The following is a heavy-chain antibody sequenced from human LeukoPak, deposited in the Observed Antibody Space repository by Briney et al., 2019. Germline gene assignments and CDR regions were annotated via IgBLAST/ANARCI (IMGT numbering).Heavy chain of an antibody. J-gene: IGHJ6*03. CDR2: SYYSGST. CDR1: GGSISDYY. V-gene: IGHV4-59*01. Sequence: SETLSLTCTVSGGSISDYYWNWIRQPPGKGQEWIGYSYYSGSTTYNPSLKSRVTMSVDTAKNQFSLKLRSVTAADTAVYYCARGDFCSKSNCYLRPMDVWGKGTTVTVSS. CDR3: ARGDFCSKSNCYLRPMDV. D-gene: IGHD3-3*01.